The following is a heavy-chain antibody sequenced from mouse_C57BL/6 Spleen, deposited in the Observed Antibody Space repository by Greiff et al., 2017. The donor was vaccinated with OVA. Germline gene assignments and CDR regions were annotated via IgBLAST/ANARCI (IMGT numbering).Heavy chain of an antibody. D-gene: IGHD2-4*01. Sequence: QVQLQQPGAELVRPGSSVKLSCKASGYTFTSYWMDWVKQRPGQGLEWIGMIHPNSGSTNYNEKFKSKATLTVDKSSSTAYMQLSSLTSEDSAVYYCAKPYYDCDSGGFAYWGQGTLVTVSA. CDR3: AKPYYDCDSGGFAY. V-gene: IGHV1-64*01. CDR2: IHPNSGST. J-gene: IGHJ3*01. CDR1: GYTFTSYW.